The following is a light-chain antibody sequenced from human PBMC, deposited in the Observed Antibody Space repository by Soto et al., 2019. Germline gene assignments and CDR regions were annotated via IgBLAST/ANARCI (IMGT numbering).Light chain of an antibody. V-gene: IGKV3-20*01. CDR3: QQYRT. CDR1: QSVTNSF. Sequence: EIVLAQSPGTLSLSPGERSTLSRRASQSVTNSFLAWYRQKPGQAPRLLIYGASRRATGIPDRFSGSGSGTAFTLTLSRLEPEDFGVYYCQQYRTFGQGTKVDI. J-gene: IGKJ1*01. CDR2: GAS.